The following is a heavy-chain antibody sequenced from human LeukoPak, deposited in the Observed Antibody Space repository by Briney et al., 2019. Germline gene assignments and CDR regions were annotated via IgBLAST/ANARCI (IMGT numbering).Heavy chain of an antibody. CDR1: GLTFSRYW. CDR2: INQDGSEK. J-gene: IGHJ4*02. V-gene: IGHV3-7*03. D-gene: IGHD2-8*02. CDR3: VSRGCTANACFVPSFNCFDH. Sequence: PGGSLRLSCAASGLTFSRYWLTWVRQAPGKGLEWVANINQDGSEKNYVDSVKGRFTISRDNAKSSLYLQMNSLRDEDTAVYHCVSRGCTANACFVPSFNCFDHWGQGSLVTVSS.